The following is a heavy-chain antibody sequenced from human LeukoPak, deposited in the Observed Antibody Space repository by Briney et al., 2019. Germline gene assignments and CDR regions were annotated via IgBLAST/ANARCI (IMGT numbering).Heavy chain of an antibody. D-gene: IGHD4-17*01. Sequence: GGSLRLSCAASGFTFSTYAMSWVRQAPGKGLEWVSAISGGGGSTYYAASVKGRFTISRDNSKNTLYLQMNSLRAEETAVYYCAKVQGDYIVYYFYGMDVWGQGTTVTVS. CDR2: ISGGGGST. J-gene: IGHJ6*02. CDR3: AKVQGDYIVYYFYGMDV. CDR1: GFTFSTYA. V-gene: IGHV3-23*01.